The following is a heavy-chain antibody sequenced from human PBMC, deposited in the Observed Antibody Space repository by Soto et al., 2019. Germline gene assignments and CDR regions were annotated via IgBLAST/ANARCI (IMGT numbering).Heavy chain of an antibody. V-gene: IGHV3-11*01. CDR2: ISSDATLT. J-gene: IGHJ4*02. CDR3: ATDPYYYASGF. D-gene: IGHD3-10*01. Sequence: VGSLRLSCAASGFTFSGQYMTWIRQAPGKGLEWVSKISSDATLTYYADSVKGRFTVSRDNAKRALYLQMDSLRAEDTAIYYCATDPYYYASGFWGQGTLVTVSS. CDR1: GFTFSGQY.